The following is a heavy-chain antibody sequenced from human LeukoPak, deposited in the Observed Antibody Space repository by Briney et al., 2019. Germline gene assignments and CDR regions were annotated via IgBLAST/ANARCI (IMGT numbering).Heavy chain of an antibody. CDR2: IYYSGST. J-gene: IGHJ6*02. CDR1: GGSISSYY. CDR3: ARVPAYYDFWSGYVYYGMDV. D-gene: IGHD3-3*01. Sequence: SETLSPTCTVSGGSISSYYWSWIRQPPGKGLEWIGYIYYSGSTNYNPSLKSRVTISVDTSKNQFSLKLSSVTAADTAVYYCARVPAYYDFWSGYVYYGMDVWGQGTTVTVSS. V-gene: IGHV4-59*01.